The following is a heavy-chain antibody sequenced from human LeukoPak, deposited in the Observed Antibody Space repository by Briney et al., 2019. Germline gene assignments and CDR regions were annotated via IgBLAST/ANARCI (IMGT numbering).Heavy chain of an antibody. CDR1: GYTFSSYG. D-gene: IGHD6-19*01. V-gene: IGHV1-18*01. J-gene: IGHJ4*02. CDR3: ARGIAVAALSPNEDFDY. Sequence: ASVKVSCKASGYTFSSYGISWVRQAPGQGLEWMGWISAYNGNTNYAQKPQGRVTMTTDTSTSTVYMELRSLRSDDTAVYYCARGIAVAALSPNEDFDYWGQGAMVTVCS. CDR2: ISAYNGNT.